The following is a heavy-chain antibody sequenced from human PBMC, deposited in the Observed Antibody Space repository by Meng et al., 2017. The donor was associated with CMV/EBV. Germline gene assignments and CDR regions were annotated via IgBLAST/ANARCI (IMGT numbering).Heavy chain of an antibody. J-gene: IGHJ4*02. D-gene: IGHD6-13*01. CDR3: ASSQFGIAAAGTRN. V-gene: IGHV3-11*01. CDR1: RFTFRDCY. Sequence: SRFTFRDCYMSAIRLSPVRELEWVSYISSGGSTIYSAGSVTDRFTIHRDKAKNSLYLQVNSLRAEDAAVYYCASSQFGIAAAGTRNWGQGTLVTVSS. CDR2: ISSGGSTI.